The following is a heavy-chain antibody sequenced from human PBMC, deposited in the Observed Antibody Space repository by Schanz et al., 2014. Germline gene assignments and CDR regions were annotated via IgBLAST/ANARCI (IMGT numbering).Heavy chain of an antibody. CDR1: GFTFSSYS. Sequence: EVELVESGGGLVQPGGSLRLSCTASGFTFSSYSMNWVRQAPGKGLEWVSYVSRSTPDIYYADSVKGRFTMSRDNAKNSVFLQMNSRRAEDTAVYYCARDGYSVVVISPTESFEIWGQGTMVTVSP. CDR3: ARDGYSVVVISPTESFEI. D-gene: IGHD2-21*01. J-gene: IGHJ3*02. CDR2: VSRSTPDI. V-gene: IGHV3-48*01.